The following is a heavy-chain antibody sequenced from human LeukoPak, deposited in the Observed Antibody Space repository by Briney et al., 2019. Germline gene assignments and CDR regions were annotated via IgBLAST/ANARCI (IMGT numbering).Heavy chain of an antibody. CDR3: VSFYETY. Sequence: GGSLRLSCAASGFDFSSNWMHWVRHAPGQGLVWVSHINSDGSWTSYADSVKGRFTISKDNAKNTVYLQMNSLRAEDTAVYYCVSFYETYWGRGTLVTVSS. V-gene: IGHV3-74*01. D-gene: IGHD2-2*01. J-gene: IGHJ4*02. CDR1: GFDFSSNW. CDR2: INSDGSWT.